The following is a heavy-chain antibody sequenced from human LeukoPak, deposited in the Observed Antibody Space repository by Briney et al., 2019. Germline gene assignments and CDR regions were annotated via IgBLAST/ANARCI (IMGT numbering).Heavy chain of an antibody. CDR3: ARDRKESYYDNSGFLDY. CDR1: GFTFYSYS. CDR2: ITSTSSYI. V-gene: IGHV3-21*01. Sequence: GGSLRLSCAASGFTFYSYSMNWVRQAPGKGLEWVSSITSTSSYIYYADSVKGRFTISRDNAKNSLYLQMNSLRAEDTAVYHCARDRKESYYDNSGFLDYWGQGTLVTVSS. J-gene: IGHJ4*02. D-gene: IGHD3-22*01.